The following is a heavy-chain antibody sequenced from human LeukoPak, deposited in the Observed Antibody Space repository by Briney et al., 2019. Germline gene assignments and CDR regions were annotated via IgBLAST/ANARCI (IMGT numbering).Heavy chain of an antibody. V-gene: IGHV1-69*13. D-gene: IGHD5/OR15-5a*01. CDR3: ATCLWPHGFYYYYCMDV. J-gene: IGHJ6*03. Sequence: SVKVSCKASGGTFSSYAISWVRQAPGQGLEWMGGIIPIFGTANYAQKFQGRVTITADESTSTAYMELSSLRSEDTAVYYCATCLWPHGFYYYYCMDVWGKGTTVTVSS. CDR1: GGTFSSYA. CDR2: IIPIFGTA.